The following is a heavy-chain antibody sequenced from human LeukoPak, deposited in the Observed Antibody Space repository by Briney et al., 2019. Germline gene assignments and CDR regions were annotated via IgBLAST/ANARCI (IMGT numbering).Heavy chain of an antibody. CDR1: GGACSSYA. CDR3: ARTAIDNWFDP. V-gene: IGHV1-69*04. D-gene: IGHD2-21*02. J-gene: IGHJ5*02. CDR2: IIPILGIA. Sequence: ASVKVSCKASGGACSSYAISWVRQAPGQGLEWMGRIIPILGIANYAQKFQGRVTITADKSTSTAYMELSSLRSEDTAVYYCARTAIDNWFDPWGQGTLVTVSS.